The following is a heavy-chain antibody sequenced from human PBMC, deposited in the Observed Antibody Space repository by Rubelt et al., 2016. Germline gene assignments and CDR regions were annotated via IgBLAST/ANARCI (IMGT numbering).Heavy chain of an antibody. CDR3: ARSGYSMPYDY. Sequence: GNTGYAQKLQGRVTMTTDTSTSTAYMELRSLRSDDTAVYYCARSGYSMPYDYWGQGTLVTVSS. CDR2: GNT. V-gene: IGHV1-18*01. D-gene: IGHD6-13*01. J-gene: IGHJ4*02.